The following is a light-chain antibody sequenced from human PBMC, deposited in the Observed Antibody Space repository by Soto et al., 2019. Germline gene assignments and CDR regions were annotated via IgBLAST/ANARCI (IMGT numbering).Light chain of an antibody. CDR2: EVS. V-gene: IGLV2-8*01. J-gene: IGLJ2*01. CDR3: SSYAGRNNVI. CDR1: SSDVGGYNY. Sequence: QSALTQPPSASGSPGQSVTISCTGTSSDVGGYNYVSWYQQHPGKAPKLMIYEVSKQPSGVPDRFSGSKSGNTASLTVSGLQSEDEADYYCSSYAGRNNVIFGGGTKVTVL.